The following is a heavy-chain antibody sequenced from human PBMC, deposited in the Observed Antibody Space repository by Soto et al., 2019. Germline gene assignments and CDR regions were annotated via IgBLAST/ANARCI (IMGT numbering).Heavy chain of an antibody. CDR1: GFTFSSYG. CDR2: ITQDGSEK. J-gene: IGHJ5*02. Sequence: GGSLRLSCAASGFTFSSYGMSWVRQAPGKGLEWVANITQDGSEKYYVESVKGRFTISRDNSKNYLYLQLNSLRAVDTAVYSCACDFWGSTWFDPWGQGTLVTVSS. D-gene: IGHD7-27*01. CDR3: ACDFWGSTWFDP. V-gene: IGHV3-7*01.